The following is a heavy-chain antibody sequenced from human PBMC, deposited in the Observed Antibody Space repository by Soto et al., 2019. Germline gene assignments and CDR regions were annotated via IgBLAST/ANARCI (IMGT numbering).Heavy chain of an antibody. Sequence: EVQLVESGGGSVQPGRSLRLSCAASGFSFDDYGMHWVRQGPGKGLEWVSGSSWDSGDLYYADSVKGRFTISRDNAKSYLYLQMNRLRTDVTALYYGANDNALARDGPFDYWGQGILVTVSS. V-gene: IGHV3-9*01. CDR2: SSWDSGDL. J-gene: IGHJ4*02. D-gene: IGHD5-12*01. CDR1: GFSFDDYG. CDR3: ANDNALARDGPFDY.